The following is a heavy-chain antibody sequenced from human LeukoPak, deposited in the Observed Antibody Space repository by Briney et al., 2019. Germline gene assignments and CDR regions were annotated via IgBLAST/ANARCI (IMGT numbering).Heavy chain of an antibody. CDR1: GYSFTSYW. V-gene: IGHV5-51*01. D-gene: IGHD6-13*01. CDR3: ARHGLAAEAVSPDY. Sequence: GEPLQISCKGSGYSFTSYWIGWVRQMPGKGVEWMGIIYPGGSDTTYGPSFQGQVTISADKSISTAYLQWSSLKASDNAMYYCARHGLAAEAVSPDYWGQGTLVTVSS. CDR2: IYPGGSDT. J-gene: IGHJ4*02.